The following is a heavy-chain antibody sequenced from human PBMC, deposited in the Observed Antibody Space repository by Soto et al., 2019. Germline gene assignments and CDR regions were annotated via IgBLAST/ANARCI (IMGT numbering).Heavy chain of an antibody. J-gene: IGHJ4*02. V-gene: IGHV1-69*13. Sequence: ASVKVSCKASGGTFSSYAISWVRQAPGQGLEWMGGIIPIFGTANYAQKFQGRVTITADESTSTAYMELSSLRSEDTAVYYCARPSGYRPGGDFDYWGQGTLVTVSS. D-gene: IGHD3-22*01. CDR1: GGTFSSYA. CDR3: ARPSGYRPGGDFDY. CDR2: IIPIFGTA.